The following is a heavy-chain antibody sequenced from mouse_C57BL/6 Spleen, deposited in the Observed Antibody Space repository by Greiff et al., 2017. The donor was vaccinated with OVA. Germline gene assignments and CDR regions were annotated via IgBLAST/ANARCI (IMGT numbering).Heavy chain of an antibody. V-gene: IGHV1-52*01. D-gene: IGHD3-1*01. J-gene: IGHJ2*01. CDR3: ARGYTSDY. Sequence: QVQLQQPGAELVRPGSSVKLSCKASGYTFTSYWMPWVKQRPIQGLEWIVTIDPSDSETHYNQKFKDKATLTVDKSSSTAYMQLSSLTSEDSAVYYCARGYTSDYWGQGTTLTVSS. CDR2: IDPSDSET. CDR1: GYTFTSYW.